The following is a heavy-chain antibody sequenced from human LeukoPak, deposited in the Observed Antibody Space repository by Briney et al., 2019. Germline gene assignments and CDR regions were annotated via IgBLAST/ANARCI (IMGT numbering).Heavy chain of an antibody. D-gene: IGHD2-8*01. CDR3: ARSVNNWIDP. Sequence: SQTLSLTCAISGDSVSGSPAVWNWIRQSPSRGLEWLGRTFYRSKWYNDYAVSVKSRITINPDTSKNQFSLQLNSVTPEDTAVYYCARSVNNWIDPWGQGTLVTVSS. J-gene: IGHJ5*02. CDR2: TFYRSKWYN. CDR1: GDSVSGSPAV. V-gene: IGHV6-1*01.